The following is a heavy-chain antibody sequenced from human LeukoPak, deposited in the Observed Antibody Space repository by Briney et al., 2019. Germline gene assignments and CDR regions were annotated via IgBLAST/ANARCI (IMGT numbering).Heavy chain of an antibody. Sequence: GGSLRLSCAASGFTFSSYAMSWVRQAPGKGLEWVSAISGSGGSTYYADSVKGRFTISRDNSKNTLYLQMNSLRAEDTAVYYCAKGGNDYVWGSYPLYFDYWGQGTLVTVPS. CDR2: ISGSGGST. CDR1: GFTFSSYA. V-gene: IGHV3-23*01. J-gene: IGHJ4*02. CDR3: AKGGNDYVWGSYPLYFDY. D-gene: IGHD3-16*02.